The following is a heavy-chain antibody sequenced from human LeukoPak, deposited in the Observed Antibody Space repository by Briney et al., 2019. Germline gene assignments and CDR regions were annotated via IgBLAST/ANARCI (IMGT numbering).Heavy chain of an antibody. V-gene: IGHV4-31*03. CDR3: ARVGLGYCSGGSCYYYGMDV. Sequence: SQTLSLTCTVSGGSISSGGYYWSWIRQHPGKGLEWIGYIYYSGSTYYNPSLKSRVTISVDTSKNQFSLKLSSVTAADTAVYYCARVGLGYCSGGSCYYYGMDVWGQGTTVTVSS. CDR2: IYYSGST. D-gene: IGHD2-15*01. J-gene: IGHJ6*02. CDR1: GGSISSGGYY.